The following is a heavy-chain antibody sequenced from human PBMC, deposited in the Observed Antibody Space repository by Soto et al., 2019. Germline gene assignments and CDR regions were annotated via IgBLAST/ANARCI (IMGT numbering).Heavy chain of an antibody. CDR2: IYYSGST. Sequence: SETLCLSCTVAWGSISSYYWRLIRQPPGKGLEWIGYIYYSGSTNYNPSLKSRVTISVDTSKNQFSLKLSSVTAADTAVYYCARASYSGSSYFDYWGQGTLVTVSS. J-gene: IGHJ4*02. V-gene: IGHV4-59*01. CDR1: WGSISSYY. D-gene: IGHD1-26*01. CDR3: ARASYSGSSYFDY.